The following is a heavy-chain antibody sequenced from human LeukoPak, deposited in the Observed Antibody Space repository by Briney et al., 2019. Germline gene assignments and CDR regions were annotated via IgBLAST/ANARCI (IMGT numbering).Heavy chain of an antibody. CDR2: IDHAGST. CDR3: ARGRVSSSSWQSVYYYYLYMDV. CDR1: GDSISMYY. Sequence: SETLSLTYSVSGDSISMYYWNWIRQSPGKGLEWIGYIDHAGSTNYSPSLNSRVTISRDTSTNHFSLKLSSVTAADTAVYFCARGRVSSSSWQSVYYYYLYMDVWGKGSTVTVSS. V-gene: IGHV4-59*01. D-gene: IGHD6-13*01. J-gene: IGHJ6*03.